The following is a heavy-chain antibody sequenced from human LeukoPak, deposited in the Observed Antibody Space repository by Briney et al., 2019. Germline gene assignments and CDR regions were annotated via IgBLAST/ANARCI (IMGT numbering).Heavy chain of an antibody. J-gene: IGHJ4*02. CDR1: GFTFSSYS. CDR2: ISSSSSYI. D-gene: IGHD1-26*01. V-gene: IGHV3-21*01. CDR3: ARDSGSPKGSCAY. Sequence: PGGSLRLSCAASGFTFSSYSMNWVRQAPGKGLEWVSSISSSSSYIYYADSVKGRFTISRDNAKNSLYLQMNSLRAADTAVYYCARDSGSPKGSCAYWGKGTLVTVSS.